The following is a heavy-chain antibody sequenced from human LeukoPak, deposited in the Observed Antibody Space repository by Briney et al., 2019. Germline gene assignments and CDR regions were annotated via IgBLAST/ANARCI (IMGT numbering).Heavy chain of an antibody. CDR3: AMGFFTPIDN. J-gene: IGHJ4*02. Sequence: PWGSLRLSCAASGFTFSSTMIHWGRQAPGKALVWVSRGYGDWSATTYADSLRGRFTISTVNTKNTLYLQMNSLRSEDRAIYYCAMGFFTPIDNWGRRTLVTVSS. D-gene: IGHD3-16*01. V-gene: IGHV3-74*01. CDR2: GYGDWSAT. CDR1: GFTFSSTM.